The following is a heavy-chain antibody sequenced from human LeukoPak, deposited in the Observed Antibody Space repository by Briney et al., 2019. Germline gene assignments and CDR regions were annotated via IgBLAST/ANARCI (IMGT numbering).Heavy chain of an antibody. CDR1: GYTFIGYY. J-gene: IGHJ4*02. V-gene: IGHV1-2*02. CDR3: ARDGDTNYDSSGYYYVLGN. CDR2: INPNSGGT. D-gene: IGHD3-22*01. Sequence: ASVKVSCKASGYTFIGYYMHWVRQAPGQGLEWMGWINPNSGGTNYAQKFQGRVTMTRDTSISTAYMELSRLRSDDTAVYYCARDGDTNYDSSGYYYVLGNWGQGTLVTVSS.